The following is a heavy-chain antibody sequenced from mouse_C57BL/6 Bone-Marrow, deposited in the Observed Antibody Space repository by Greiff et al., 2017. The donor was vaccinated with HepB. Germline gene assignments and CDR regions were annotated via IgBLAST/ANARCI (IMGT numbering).Heavy chain of an antibody. J-gene: IGHJ3*01. CDR3: ARGYYGSSYGFAY. V-gene: IGHV1-72*01. CDR1: GYTFTSYW. Sequence: QVQLQQPGAELVKPGASVKLSCKASGYTFTSYWMHWVKQRPGRGLEWIGSIDPNSGGTKYNEKFKSKATLTVDKPSSTAYMQLSSLTSEDSAVYYCARGYYGSSYGFAYWGQGTLVTVSA. CDR2: IDPNSGGT. D-gene: IGHD1-1*01.